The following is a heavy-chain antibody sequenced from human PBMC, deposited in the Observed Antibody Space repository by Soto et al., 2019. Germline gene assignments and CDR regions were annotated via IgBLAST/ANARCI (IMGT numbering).Heavy chain of an antibody. Sequence: GGSLRLSCAASGFPFSSYGMHWVRQAPGKGLEWVAVISYDGSNKYYADSVKGRFTISRDNSKNTLYLQMNSLRAEDTAVYYCAKGEWLGYYFDYWGQGAMVTVSS. D-gene: IGHD6-19*01. J-gene: IGHJ4*02. CDR1: GFPFSSYG. CDR2: ISYDGSNK. CDR3: AKGEWLGYYFDY. V-gene: IGHV3-30*18.